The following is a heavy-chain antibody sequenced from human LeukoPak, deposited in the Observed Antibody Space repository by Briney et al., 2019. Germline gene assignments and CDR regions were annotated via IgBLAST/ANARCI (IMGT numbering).Heavy chain of an antibody. D-gene: IGHD2-2*01. Sequence: SQTLSLTCAISGDSVSSNSVTWNWIRQSPSRGLEWLGRTYYRSTWYNDYAVSVRGRITVNPDTSKNQFSPHLNSVTPEDTAVYYCARRLTQYDCFDPWGQGILVTVSS. V-gene: IGHV6-1*01. J-gene: IGHJ5*02. CDR2: TYYRSTWYN. CDR1: GDSVSSNSVT. CDR3: ARRLTQYDCFDP.